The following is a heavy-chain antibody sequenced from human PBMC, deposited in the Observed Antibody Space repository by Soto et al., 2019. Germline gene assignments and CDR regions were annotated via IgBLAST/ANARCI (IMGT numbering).Heavy chain of an antibody. J-gene: IGHJ3*02. CDR1: GGTFSSYT. CDR3: ARDPDYGDYVRDAFDI. V-gene: IGHV1-69*08. Sequence: QVQLVQSGAEVKKPGSSVKVSCKASGGTFSSYTISWVRQAPGQGLEWMGRIIPILGIANYAQKFQGRVTITADKSTSTAYMELSSLRSEDTAVYYCARDPDYGDYVRDAFDIWGQGTMVTVSS. D-gene: IGHD4-17*01. CDR2: IIPILGIA.